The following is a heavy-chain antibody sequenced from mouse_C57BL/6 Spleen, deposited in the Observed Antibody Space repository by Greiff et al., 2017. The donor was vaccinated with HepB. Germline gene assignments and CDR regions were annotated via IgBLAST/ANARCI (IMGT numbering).Heavy chain of an antibody. D-gene: IGHD1-1*01. V-gene: IGHV1-15*01. CDR3: TRRVITTVVSPFDY. Sequence: QVQLQQSGAELVRPGASVTLSCKASGYTFTDYEMHWVKQTPVHGLEWIGAIDPETGGTAYNQKFKGKAILTADKSSSTAYMELRSLTSEDSAVYYGTRRVITTVVSPFDYWGQGTTLTVSS. CDR2: IDPETGGT. J-gene: IGHJ2*01. CDR1: GYTFTDYE.